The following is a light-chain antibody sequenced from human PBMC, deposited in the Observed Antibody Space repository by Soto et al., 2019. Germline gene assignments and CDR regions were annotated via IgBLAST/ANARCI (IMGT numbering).Light chain of an antibody. V-gene: IGLV1-44*01. CDR1: TSNIGTNT. Sequence: QSVLPQSPSASGTPGQRVSISCSGSTSNIGTNTVSWYQHVPGTAPKLLIYSNDQRPSAVPGRFSGSKSGTSASLAISGLLSEDEADYYCATWDDSLNVVFGGGTQLTVL. CDR2: SND. CDR3: ATWDDSLNVV. J-gene: IGLJ2*01.